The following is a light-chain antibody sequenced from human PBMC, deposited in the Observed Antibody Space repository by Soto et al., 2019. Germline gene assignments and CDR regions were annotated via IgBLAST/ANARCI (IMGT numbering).Light chain of an antibody. CDR3: VLYMGSGISV. J-gene: IGLJ2*01. CDR1: SGSVSTTYY. Sequence: QTVVTQEPSFSVSPGGTVTLTCALNSGSVSTTYYPSWYQLTPGQAPRTLIYNTNIRSSGVPDRFSGSILGNKAALTITGAQADDESDYYCVLYMGSGISVFGGGTNSPS. V-gene: IGLV8-61*01. CDR2: NTN.